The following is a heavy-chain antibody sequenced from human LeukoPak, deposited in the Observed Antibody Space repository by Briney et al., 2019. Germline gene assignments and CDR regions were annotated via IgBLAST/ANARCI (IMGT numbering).Heavy chain of an antibody. J-gene: IGHJ5*02. D-gene: IGHD6-13*01. Sequence: SETLSLTCTVSGGSISSYYWSWIRQPPGKGLEWIGYIYYSGSTNYNPSLKSRVTISVDTSKNQFSLKLSSVTAADTAVYYCASHAYSSSWFGPWGQGTLVTVSS. CDR1: GGSISSYY. CDR3: ASHAYSSSWFGP. CDR2: IYYSGST. V-gene: IGHV4-59*08.